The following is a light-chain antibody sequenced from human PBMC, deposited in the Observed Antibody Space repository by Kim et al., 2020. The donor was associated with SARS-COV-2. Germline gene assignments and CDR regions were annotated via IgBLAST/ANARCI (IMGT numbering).Light chain of an antibody. CDR3: QQYDNLFT. CDR2: DAS. Sequence: SASVGDRVTITCQASQDISNYLNWYQHKPGKAPKLLIYDASNLETGVPSRFSGSGSGTDFTFTISSLQPEDIAIYYCQQYDNLFTFGPGTKVDIK. CDR1: QDISNY. V-gene: IGKV1-33*01. J-gene: IGKJ3*01.